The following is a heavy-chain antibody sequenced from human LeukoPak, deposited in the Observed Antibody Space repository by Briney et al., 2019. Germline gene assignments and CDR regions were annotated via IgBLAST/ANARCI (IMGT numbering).Heavy chain of an antibody. CDR1: GGTFSSYA. CDR3: ARQAGGRLALGWFDP. V-gene: IGHV1-69*01. J-gene: IGHJ5*02. CDR2: VIPIFGRA. Sequence: SSETLSCKASGGTFSSYAISWVRQAQGQGLGWMGGVIPIFGRANYAKKFQGRVTITADESTSTAYMELRSLRSEDTAVYYCARQAGGRLALGWFDPWGQGTLVTVSS. D-gene: IGHD6-19*01.